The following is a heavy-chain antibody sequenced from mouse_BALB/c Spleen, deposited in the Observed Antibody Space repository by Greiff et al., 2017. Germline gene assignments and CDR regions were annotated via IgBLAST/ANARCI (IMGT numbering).Heavy chain of an antibody. Sequence: EVNLVESGGGLVQPGGSLRLSCATSGFTFTDYYMSWVRQPPGKALEWLGFIRNKANGYTTEYSASVKGLFTISRDNSQSILYLQMNTLRAEDSATYYCAREEYVNYLAWSAYWGQGTLVTVSA. CDR2: IRNKANGYTT. CDR3: AREEYVNYLAWSAY. V-gene: IGHV7-3*02. CDR1: GFTFTDYY. D-gene: IGHD2-10*02. J-gene: IGHJ3*01.